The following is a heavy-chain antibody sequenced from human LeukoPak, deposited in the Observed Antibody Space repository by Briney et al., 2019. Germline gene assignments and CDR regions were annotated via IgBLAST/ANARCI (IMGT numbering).Heavy chain of an antibody. D-gene: IGHD6-13*01. Sequence: GGSLRLSCAASGFTFSSYGMHSVRQAPGKGLEWVAFIRYDGSNKYYADSVKGRFTISRDNSRNTLYLQMNSLRAEDTAVYYCAKDSRIAAAGTIGHSYYFDYWGQGTLVTVSS. CDR1: GFTFSSYG. J-gene: IGHJ4*02. CDR3: AKDSRIAAAGTIGHSYYFDY. CDR2: IRYDGSNK. V-gene: IGHV3-30*02.